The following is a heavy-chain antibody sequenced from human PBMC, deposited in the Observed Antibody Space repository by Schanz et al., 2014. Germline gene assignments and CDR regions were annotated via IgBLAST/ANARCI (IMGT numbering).Heavy chain of an antibody. V-gene: IGHV3-33*05. CDR3: AKLDGYAYGSMGQEYFDY. J-gene: IGHJ4*02. CDR2: ISFDGRNK. Sequence: QVQLVESGGGVVRPGRSLRLSCAASGFTFSNHAMSWVRQAPGKGLDWLAVISFDGRNKYHAQSVKGRFTISRDNSENTLYLQMISLRAEDTAVYYCAKLDGYAYGSMGQEYFDYWGQGTLVTVSS. D-gene: IGHD5-18*01. CDR1: GFTFSNHA.